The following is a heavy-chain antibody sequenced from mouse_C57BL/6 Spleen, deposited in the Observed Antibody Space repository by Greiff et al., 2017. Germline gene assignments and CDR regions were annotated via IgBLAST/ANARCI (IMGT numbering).Heavy chain of an antibody. Sequence: DVMLVESGGDLVKPGGSLKLSCAASGFTFSSYGMSWVRQTPDKRLEWVATISSGGSYTYYPDSVKGRFTISRDNAKNTLYLQMSSLTSEDTAMYYCARQEGDYGSSPAWFAYWGQGTLVTVSA. CDR3: ARQEGDYGSSPAWFAY. V-gene: IGHV5-6*02. D-gene: IGHD1-1*01. CDR2: ISSGGSYT. CDR1: GFTFSSYG. J-gene: IGHJ3*01.